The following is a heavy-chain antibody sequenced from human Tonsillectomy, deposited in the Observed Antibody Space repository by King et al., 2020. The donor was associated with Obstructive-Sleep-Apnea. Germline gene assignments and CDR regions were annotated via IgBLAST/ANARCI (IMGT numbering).Heavy chain of an antibody. CDR2: IRYDGSNK. V-gene: IGHV3-30*02. CDR1: GFTLSSYG. J-gene: IGHJ6*02. D-gene: IGHD1-26*01. CDR3: AKGTGARDYYHGMDV. Sequence: HVQLVESGGGVVQPGRSLRLSCAASGFTLSSYGMHWVRQAPGKGLEWVAFIRYDGSNKYYADSVKGRFTISRDNSKNTLYLQMNSLRAEDTAVYYCAKGTGARDYYHGMDVWGQGTTVTVSS.